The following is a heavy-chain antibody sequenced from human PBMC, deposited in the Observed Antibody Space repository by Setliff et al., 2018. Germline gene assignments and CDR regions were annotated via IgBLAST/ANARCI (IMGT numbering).Heavy chain of an antibody. CDR3: ARRPIALAGYRKGAFDI. D-gene: IGHD6-19*01. CDR2: ISASNGQT. CDR1: GYTFSNYG. V-gene: IGHV1-18*01. Sequence: ASVKVSCQASGYTFSNYGLSWVRQAPGQVPEWMVWISASNGQTRYTEELRGRVTMTTAMSTSTVYMELRTLRSDDTAVYFCARRPIALAGYRKGAFDIWGQGTMVTVSS. J-gene: IGHJ3*02.